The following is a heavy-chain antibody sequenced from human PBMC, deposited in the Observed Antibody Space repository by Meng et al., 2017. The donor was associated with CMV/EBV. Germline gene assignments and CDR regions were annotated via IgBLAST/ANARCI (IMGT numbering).Heavy chain of an antibody. V-gene: IGHV1-2*02. CDR1: GYTFTGYY. CDR2: INPNSGGT. Sequence: ASVKVSCKASGYTFTGYYMHWVRQAPGQGLAWMGWINPNSGGTNYAQKFQGRVTMTRDTSISTAYMELSRLRSDDTAVDYCARGGEDIVVVPAAILFDDWGQGTLVTVSS. CDR3: ARGGEDIVVVPAAILFDD. D-gene: IGHD2-2*01. J-gene: IGHJ4*02.